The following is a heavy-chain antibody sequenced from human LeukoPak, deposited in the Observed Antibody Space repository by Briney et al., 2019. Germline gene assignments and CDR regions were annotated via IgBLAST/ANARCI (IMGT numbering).Heavy chain of an antibody. Sequence: GGSLRLSCAASGFTFSSYAMHWVRQAPGKGLEWVAVISYDGSNKYYADSVKGRFTISRDNSKNTLYLQMNSLRAEDTAVYYCARGYAPYYFDYWGQGTLVTVSS. D-gene: IGHD5-12*01. CDR3: ARGYAPYYFDY. J-gene: IGHJ4*02. CDR2: ISYDGSNK. V-gene: IGHV3-30-3*01. CDR1: GFTFSSYA.